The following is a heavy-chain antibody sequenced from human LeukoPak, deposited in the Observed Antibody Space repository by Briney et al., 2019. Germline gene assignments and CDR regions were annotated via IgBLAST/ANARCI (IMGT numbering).Heavy chain of an antibody. Sequence: ASVKVSCKASGYTFTSYGISWVGQAPGQGREGMGWISAYNGNTNYAQKLQGRVTMTTDTSTSTAYMELRSLRSDDTAVYYCARAPAATHYYYYMDVWGKGTTVTVSS. V-gene: IGHV1-18*01. D-gene: IGHD2-2*01. CDR1: GYTFTSYG. CDR3: ARAPAATHYYYYMDV. J-gene: IGHJ6*03. CDR2: ISAYNGNT.